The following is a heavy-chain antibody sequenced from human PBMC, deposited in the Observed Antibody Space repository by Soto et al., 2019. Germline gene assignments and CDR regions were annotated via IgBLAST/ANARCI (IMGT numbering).Heavy chain of an antibody. CDR1: GGSISSGVYY. Sequence: SETLSLTCTVSGGSISSGVYYGIWIRQHPGKGLEWIGYIYYSGSTYYNPSLKSRVTISVDTSKNQFSLKLSSVTAADTAVYYCARGYVRTLRFNWFDPWGRGTLVTVSS. J-gene: IGHJ5*02. V-gene: IGHV4-31*02. D-gene: IGHD3-3*01. CDR2: IYYSGST. CDR3: ARGYVRTLRFNWFDP.